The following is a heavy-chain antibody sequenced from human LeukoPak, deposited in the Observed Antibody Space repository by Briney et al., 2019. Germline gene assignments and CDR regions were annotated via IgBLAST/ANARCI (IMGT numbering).Heavy chain of an antibody. D-gene: IGHD3-16*01. Sequence: GGSLRLSCAASGFTFSDYWMNWVRQAPGKGLEWVGRIKSKTDGGTTDYAAPVKGRFTISRDDSKNTLYLQMNSLKAEDTAVYYCTTIPWGLDYETGYWGQGTLVTVSS. CDR3: TTIPWGLDYETGY. J-gene: IGHJ4*02. CDR2: IKSKTDGGTT. V-gene: IGHV3-15*01. CDR1: GFTFSDYW.